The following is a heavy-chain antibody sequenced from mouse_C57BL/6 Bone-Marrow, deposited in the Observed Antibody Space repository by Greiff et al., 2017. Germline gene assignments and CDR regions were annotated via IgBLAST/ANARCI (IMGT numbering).Heavy chain of an antibody. J-gene: IGHJ1*03. CDR1: GYTFTSYW. Sequence: QVQLQQPGAELVMPGASVKLSCKASGYTFTSYWMHWVKQRPGQGLEWIGEIDPSDSYTNYNQKFKGKSTLTVDKSSSTAYMQLSSLTSEDAAVYYCAREGYYCWYFDVGGTGTTVTVTS. V-gene: IGHV1-69*01. CDR2: IDPSDSYT. CDR3: AREGYYCWYFDV. D-gene: IGHD2-3*01.